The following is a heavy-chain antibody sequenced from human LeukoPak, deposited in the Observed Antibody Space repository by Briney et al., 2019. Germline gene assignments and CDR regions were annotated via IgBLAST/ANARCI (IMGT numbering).Heavy chain of an antibody. J-gene: IGHJ6*02. V-gene: IGHV3-9*01. Sequence: GGSLRLSCAASGFTFDDYAMHWVRQAPGKGLEWVSGISWNSGSIGYADSVKGRFTISRDNAKNSLFLQMNSRRAEDTALYYCAKDIRVGHYYDSSGYYYSNPYYYGMDVWGQGTTVTVSS. CDR2: ISWNSGSI. CDR3: AKDIRVGHYYDSSGYYYSNPYYYGMDV. CDR1: GFTFDDYA. D-gene: IGHD3-22*01.